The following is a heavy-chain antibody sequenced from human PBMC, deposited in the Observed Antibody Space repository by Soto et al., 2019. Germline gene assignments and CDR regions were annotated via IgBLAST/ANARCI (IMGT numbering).Heavy chain of an antibody. D-gene: IGHD2-15*01. J-gene: IGHJ6*04. CDR1: GYTFTSYA. CDR3: ARDHTVVTGYYYYGVDV. V-gene: IGHV1-3*01. Sequence: ASVKVSCKATGYTFTSYAMHWVRQAPGQRLEWMGWINAGNGNTKYSPKFQGRVTITRDTSASTAYMELSSLRSEDTAVYYCARDHTVVTGYYYYGVDVWGKGTKVTVSS. CDR2: INAGNGNT.